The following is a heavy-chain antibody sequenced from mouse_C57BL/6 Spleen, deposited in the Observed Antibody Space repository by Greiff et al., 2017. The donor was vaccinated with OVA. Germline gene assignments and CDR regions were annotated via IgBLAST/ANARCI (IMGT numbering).Heavy chain of an antibody. J-gene: IGHJ2*01. D-gene: IGHD2-3*01. Sequence: EVKLQESGPGLVKPSQSLSLTCSVTGYSITSGYYWNWIRQFPGNKLEWMGYISYDGSNNYNPSLKNRISITRDTSKNQFFLTLNSVTTEDTATYYCARKNDGYPYYFDYWGQGTTLTVSS. CDR3: ARKNDGYPYYFDY. CDR2: ISYDGSN. V-gene: IGHV3-6*01. CDR1: GYSITSGYY.